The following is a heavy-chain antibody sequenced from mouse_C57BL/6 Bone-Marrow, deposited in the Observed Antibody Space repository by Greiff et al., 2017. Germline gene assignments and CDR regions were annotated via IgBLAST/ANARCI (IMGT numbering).Heavy chain of an antibody. CDR2: ISSGGSYT. Sequence: EVNVVESGGDLVKPGGSLKLSSAASGFTFSSYGMSWVRQTPDKRLEWVATISSGGSYTYYPDSVKGRFTISRDNAKNTLYLQMSSLKSEDTAMYYCARHTLYYFDYWGQGTTLTVSS. J-gene: IGHJ2*01. CDR1: GFTFSSYG. CDR3: ARHTLYYFDY. V-gene: IGHV5-6*01.